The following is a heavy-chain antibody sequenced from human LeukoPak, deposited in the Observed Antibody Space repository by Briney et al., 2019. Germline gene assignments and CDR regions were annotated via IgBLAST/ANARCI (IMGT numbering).Heavy chain of an antibody. CDR1: GFTFSNAW. J-gene: IGHJ3*02. V-gene: IGHV3-15*01. D-gene: IGHD4-23*01. CDR3: TTERTRIGGGNLLAFDI. Sequence: PGGSLRLSCAASGFTFSNAWMSWVRQAPGKGLEWVGRIKSKTDGGTTDYAAPVKGRFTISRDDSKNTLYLQMNSLKTEDTAVYYCTTERTRIGGGNLLAFDIWGQGTMVTASS. CDR2: IKSKTDGGTT.